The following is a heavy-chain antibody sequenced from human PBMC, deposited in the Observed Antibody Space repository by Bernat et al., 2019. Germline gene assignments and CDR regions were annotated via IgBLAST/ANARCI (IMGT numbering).Heavy chain of an antibody. V-gene: IGHV5-51*01. D-gene: IGHD6-13*01. CDR2: FHPGDSDT. Sequence: EVQLVQSGAEVKKPGESLKISCQVSGYTFTNSWIGWVRQMPGKGLEWMGIFHPGDSDTRYSPSSQGQVTMSADKSINTDYLQWSSLKASDTAMYYCARGSIAAVYNWFDPWGQGTLVTVSS. CDR3: ARGSIAAVYNWFDP. CDR1: GYTFTNSW. J-gene: IGHJ5*02.